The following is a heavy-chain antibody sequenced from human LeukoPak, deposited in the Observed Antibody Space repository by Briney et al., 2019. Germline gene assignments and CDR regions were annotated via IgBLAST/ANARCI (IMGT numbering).Heavy chain of an antibody. CDR3: AKEERTGGTGWYPY. V-gene: IGHV3-23*01. CDR1: GFTFSSYA. D-gene: IGHD6-19*01. Sequence: TGGSLRLSCAASGFTFSSYAMSWVRQAPGKGLEWVSTISGSGGSTYYADSVKGRFTISRDNSKNTLYLQMNSLRADDTAVYYCAKEERTGGTGWYPYWGQGTLVTVSS. J-gene: IGHJ4*02. CDR2: ISGSGGST.